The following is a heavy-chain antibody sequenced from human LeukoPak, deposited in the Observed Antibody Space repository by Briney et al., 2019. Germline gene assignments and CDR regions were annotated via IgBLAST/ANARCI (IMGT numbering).Heavy chain of an antibody. V-gene: IGHV1-69*04. D-gene: IGHD4-17*01. J-gene: IGHJ4*02. CDR3: ARASLTTVGFDY. CDR1: GGTFSSYA. CDR2: IIPILGIA. Sequence: SVKVSCKASGGTFSSYAISWVRQAPGQGLEWMGRIIPILGIANYAQKFQGRVTITADKSTSTAHMELSSLRSEDTAVYYCARASLTTVGFDYWGQGTLVTVSS.